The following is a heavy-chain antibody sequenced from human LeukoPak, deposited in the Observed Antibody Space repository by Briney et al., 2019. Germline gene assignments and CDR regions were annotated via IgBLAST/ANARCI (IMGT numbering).Heavy chain of an antibody. CDR1: GYSFTTHW. D-gene: IGHD2-21*02. J-gene: IGHJ5*02. Sequence: GESLKISCKGSGYSFTTHWIGWVRQMPGKGLELMGIIYPGGSDTRYSPSFQGQVTISADKSISTAYLQWSSLKASDTAMYYCARLPYCGGDCYPHWFDPWGQGTLVTGSS. CDR3: ARLPYCGGDCYPHWFDP. CDR2: IYPGGSDT. V-gene: IGHV5-51*01.